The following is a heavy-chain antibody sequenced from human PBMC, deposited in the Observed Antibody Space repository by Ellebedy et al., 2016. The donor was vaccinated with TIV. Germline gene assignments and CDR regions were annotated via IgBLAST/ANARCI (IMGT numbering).Heavy chain of an antibody. CDR3: ARGDSSSYYWYYFDY. Sequence: AASVKVSCKASGYTFTKYGISWVRQAPGQGLEWMGWISVKNGETNYVEKLQGRVTMTTDTSTSTAYMELRSLRSDDTAMYYCARGDSSSYYWYYFDYWGQGTLVTVSS. D-gene: IGHD6-13*01. V-gene: IGHV1-18*04. CDR2: ISVKNGET. CDR1: GYTFTKYG. J-gene: IGHJ4*02.